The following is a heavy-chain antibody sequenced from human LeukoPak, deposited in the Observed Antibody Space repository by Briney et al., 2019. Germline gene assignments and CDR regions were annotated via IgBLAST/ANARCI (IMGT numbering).Heavy chain of an antibody. V-gene: IGHV3-7*01. CDR2: IKNDGAVK. Sequence: GGSLRLSCAASGFTFSYHWMTWVRQAPGKGLEWVANIKNDGAVKNYVDSVKGRFTISRDNAKNSLYLQMNSLRAEDTAVYYCATGLVPDLYWGQGTLVTVSS. D-gene: IGHD5-12*01. CDR1: GFTFSYHW. J-gene: IGHJ4*02. CDR3: ATGLVPDLY.